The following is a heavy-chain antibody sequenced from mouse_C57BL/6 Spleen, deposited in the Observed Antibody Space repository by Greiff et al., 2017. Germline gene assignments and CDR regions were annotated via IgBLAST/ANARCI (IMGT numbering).Heavy chain of an antibody. Sequence: QVQLKQSGAELARPGASVKLSCKASGYTFTSYGISWVKQRTGQGLEWIGEIYPRSGNTYYNEKFKGKATLTADKSSSTAYMELRSLTSEDSAVYFCGDYYGSSYDAYWGQGTLVTVSA. CDR2: IYPRSGNT. J-gene: IGHJ3*01. CDR1: GYTFTSYG. V-gene: IGHV1-81*01. CDR3: GDYYGSSYDAY. D-gene: IGHD1-1*01.